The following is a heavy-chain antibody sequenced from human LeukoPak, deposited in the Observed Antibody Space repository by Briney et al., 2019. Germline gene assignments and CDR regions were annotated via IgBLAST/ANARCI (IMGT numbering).Heavy chain of an antibody. J-gene: IGHJ3*01. V-gene: IGHV1-2*02. D-gene: IGHD2-8*01. Sequence: YIHWFQGRVTMTRDTSMSTVYMELSRLRSDDTAVYYCARTSNSVSDAFDFWGQGTMVTVSS. CDR3: ARTSNSVSDAFDF.